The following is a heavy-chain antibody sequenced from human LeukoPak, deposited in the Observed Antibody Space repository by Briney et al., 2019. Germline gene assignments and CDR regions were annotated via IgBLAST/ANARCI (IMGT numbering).Heavy chain of an antibody. V-gene: IGHV3-30*18. CDR2: ISYDGSNK. Sequence: GRSLRLSCAASGFTFSSYGMHWVRQAPGKGLEWVAVISYDGSNKYYADSVKGRFTISRDNSKNTLYLQMNSLRAEDTAVYFCAKSYCSSTSCPRYMDVWGKGTTVTVSS. J-gene: IGHJ6*03. CDR1: GFTFSSYG. CDR3: AKSYCSSTSCPRYMDV. D-gene: IGHD2-2*01.